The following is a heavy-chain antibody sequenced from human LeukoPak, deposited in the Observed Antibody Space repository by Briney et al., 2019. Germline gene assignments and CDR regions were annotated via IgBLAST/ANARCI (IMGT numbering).Heavy chain of an antibody. Sequence: ASVTVSCKASGGTFSSYAISWVRQTPGQGLEWMGGIIPIFGTANYAQKFQGRVTITADESTSTAYMELSSLRSEDTAVYYCARQSTMVRGFWAVFPYYFDYWGQGTLVTASS. D-gene: IGHD3-10*01. J-gene: IGHJ4*02. CDR3: ARQSTMVRGFWAVFPYYFDY. CDR1: GGTFSSYA. V-gene: IGHV1-69*13. CDR2: IIPIFGTA.